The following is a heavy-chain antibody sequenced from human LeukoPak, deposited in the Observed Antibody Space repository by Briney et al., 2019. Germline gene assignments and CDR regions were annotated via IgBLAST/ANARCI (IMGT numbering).Heavy chain of an antibody. J-gene: IGHJ5*02. Sequence: ASVKVSCKASGYTFTSYGISWVRQAPGQGLEWMGWISAYNGNTNYAQKLQGRVTMTTDTSTSTAYMELWSLRSDDTAVYYCARDSVVVVAASDWFDPWGQGTLVTVSS. V-gene: IGHV1-18*01. D-gene: IGHD2-15*01. CDR2: ISAYNGNT. CDR1: GYTFTSYG. CDR3: ARDSVVVVAASDWFDP.